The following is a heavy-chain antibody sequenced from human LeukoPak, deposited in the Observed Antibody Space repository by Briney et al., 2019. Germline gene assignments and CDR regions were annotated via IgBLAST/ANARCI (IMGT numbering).Heavy chain of an antibody. J-gene: IGHJ3*02. CDR3: ARDVYDILTGYFPIYDAFDI. D-gene: IGHD3-9*01. CDR1: GFTFSSYN. CDR2: ISSGSSYI. V-gene: IGHV3-21*01. Sequence: PGGSLRLSCAASGFTFSSYNMNWVRQAAGKGLEWVSSISSGSSYIYYADSLEGRFTISRDNAKNSLFLQMNSLRAEDTAVYYCARDVYDILTGYFPIYDAFDIWGQGTMVTVSS.